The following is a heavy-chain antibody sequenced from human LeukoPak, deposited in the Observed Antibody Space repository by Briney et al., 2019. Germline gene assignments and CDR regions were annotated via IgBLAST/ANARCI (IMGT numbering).Heavy chain of an antibody. J-gene: IGHJ4*02. CDR1: GYTFTSYG. Sequence: GGSVKVSCKASGYTFTSYGISWVRQAPGQGLEWMGWISACNGNTNYAQKLQGRVTMTTDTSTSTAYMELRSLRSDDTAVYYCARGGAFWGSGWFDYWGQGTLVTVSS. V-gene: IGHV1-18*01. CDR2: ISACNGNT. D-gene: IGHD6-19*01. CDR3: ARGGAFWGSGWFDY.